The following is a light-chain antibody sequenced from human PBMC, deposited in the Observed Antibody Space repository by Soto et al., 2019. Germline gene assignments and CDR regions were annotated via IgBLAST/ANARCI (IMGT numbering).Light chain of an antibody. CDR2: DVA. Sequence: QSVLTQPASVSDSPGQSITISCTGTSSDVGGSNFVSWYQQHPCKPPKLILYDVANRPSGVSNRFSGSKSGSTASLIISRLQTEDEADYYCVSYTSRTTYVFGTGTKVTVL. V-gene: IGLV2-14*03. CDR1: SSDVGGSNF. CDR3: VSYTSRTTYV. J-gene: IGLJ1*01.